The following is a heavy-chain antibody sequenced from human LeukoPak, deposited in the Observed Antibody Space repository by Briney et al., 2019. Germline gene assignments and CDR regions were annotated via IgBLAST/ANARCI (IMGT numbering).Heavy chain of an antibody. CDR2: ISSSGSTI. J-gene: IGHJ4*02. D-gene: IGHD2-2*01. CDR3: ARDLEYSEYQLPRYYFDY. Sequence: GGSLRLSCAASGFTFSDYYMSWIRQAPGKGLEWVSYISSSGSTIYYADSVKGRFTISRDNAKNSLYLQMNSLRAEDTAVYYCARDLEYSEYQLPRYYFDYWGQGTLVTVSS. V-gene: IGHV3-11*01. CDR1: GFTFSDYY.